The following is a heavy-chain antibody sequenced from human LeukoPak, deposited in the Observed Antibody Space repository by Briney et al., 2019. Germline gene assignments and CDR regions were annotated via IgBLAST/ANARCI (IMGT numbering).Heavy chain of an antibody. V-gene: IGHV4-38-2*02. D-gene: IGHD1-14*01. J-gene: IGHJ5*02. Sequence: PSETLSLTCTVTGYSISSGYYWGWIRQPPGKGLEWIGSIYRSESTYYNPSLKSRVTISVDTSKNQFSLKLSSVTAADMAVYYCASRRRITRGQYNWFDPWGQGTLVTVSS. CDR2: IYRSEST. CDR3: ASRRRITRGQYNWFDP. CDR1: GYSISSGYY.